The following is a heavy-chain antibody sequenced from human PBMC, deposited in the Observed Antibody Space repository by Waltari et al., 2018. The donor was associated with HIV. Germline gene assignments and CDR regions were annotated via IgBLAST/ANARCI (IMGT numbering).Heavy chain of an antibody. D-gene: IGHD5-12*01. CDR2: INYGGTA. V-gene: IGHV3-15*01. Sequence: EVQLAESGGGLVKHGESSITLYEASRLTCTPGWMHCFRQATGKGREWLGLINYGGTAEYAAPVRGRFTISRDDSKNTLYLQMNSLKIEDTAVYYCTTGFGGYDDGFDFWGQGTMVTVSS. J-gene: IGHJ3*01. CDR1: RLTCTPGW. CDR3: TTGFGGYDDGFDF.